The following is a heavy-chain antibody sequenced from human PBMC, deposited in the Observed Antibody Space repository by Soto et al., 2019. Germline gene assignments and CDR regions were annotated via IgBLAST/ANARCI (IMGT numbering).Heavy chain of an antibody. J-gene: IGHJ4*02. Sequence: PSVKVSCKASGGTFSSYTISWVRQAPGQGLEWMGRIIPILGIANYAQKFQGRVTITADKSTSTAYMELSSLRSEDTAVYYCARDPSGSFSFDYRGQGTSVTVSS. CDR1: GGTFSSYT. V-gene: IGHV1-69*04. D-gene: IGHD1-26*01. CDR3: ARDPSGSFSFDY. CDR2: IIPILGIA.